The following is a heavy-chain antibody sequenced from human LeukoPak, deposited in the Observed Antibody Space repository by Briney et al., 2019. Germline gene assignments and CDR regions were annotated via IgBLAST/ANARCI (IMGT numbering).Heavy chain of an antibody. Sequence: GGSLRLSCAASGFTFSSYAMHWVRQAPGKGLEWVAVISYDGSNKYYADSVKGRFTISRDNSKNTLYLQMNSLRAEDTAVYYCARSRAAAGEHGTHDYWGQGTLVTVSS. CDR1: GFTFSSYA. CDR3: ARSRAAAGEHGTHDY. CDR2: ISYDGSNK. V-gene: IGHV3-30*04. J-gene: IGHJ4*02. D-gene: IGHD6-13*01.